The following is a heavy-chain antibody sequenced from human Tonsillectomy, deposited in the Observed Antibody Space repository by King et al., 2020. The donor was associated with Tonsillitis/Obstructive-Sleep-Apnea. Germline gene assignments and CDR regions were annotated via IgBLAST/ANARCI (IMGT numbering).Heavy chain of an antibody. CDR1: GSSISSYY. V-gene: IGHV4-59*08. D-gene: IGHD5-18*01. J-gene: IGHJ5*02. CDR3: ARLFDTAAPRVWFDP. CDR2: IYYSGST. Sequence: QLQESGPGLVKPSETLSLTCTVSGSSISSYYWSWIRQPPGKELEWIGYIYYSGSTNYNPSLKSRVTISLDTSKNQFSLKLSPVTAADTAVYYCARLFDTAAPRVWFDPWGQGTLVTVSS.